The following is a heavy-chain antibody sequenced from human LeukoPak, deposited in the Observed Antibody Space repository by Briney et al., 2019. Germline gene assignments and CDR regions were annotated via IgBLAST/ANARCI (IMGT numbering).Heavy chain of an antibody. CDR3: ARERNIAAAGTYHFDY. J-gene: IGHJ4*02. D-gene: IGHD6-13*01. CDR1: GFTFSSYA. V-gene: IGHV3-30-3*01. CDR2: ISYDGSNK. Sequence: GGSLRLSCAASGFTFSSYAMHWVRQAPGKGLEWVAVISYDGSNKYYADSVKGRFTISRDNSKNTLYLQMNSLRAEDTAVYYCARERNIAAAGTYHFDYWGQGTLVTVSS.